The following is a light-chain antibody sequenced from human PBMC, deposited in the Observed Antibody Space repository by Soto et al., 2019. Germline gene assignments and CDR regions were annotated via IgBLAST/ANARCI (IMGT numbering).Light chain of an antibody. CDR1: SSDVGGYNY. J-gene: IGLJ1*01. Sequence: QSVLTQPRSGSGSAGHSGTSSCTVTSSDVGGYNYVSWYQQHPGKAPKLMIYDVSKRPSGVPDRFSGSKSGNTASLTISGLQAEDEADYYCCSYAGSYTEVFGTGTKV. V-gene: IGLV2-11*01. CDR2: DVS. CDR3: CSYAGSYTEV.